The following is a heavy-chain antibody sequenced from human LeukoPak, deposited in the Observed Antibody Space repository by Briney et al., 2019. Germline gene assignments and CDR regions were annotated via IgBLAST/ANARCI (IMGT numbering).Heavy chain of an antibody. CDR3: ARDPYYYDSSGYLNTDAFDI. CDR1: GFTFSSYE. J-gene: IGHJ3*02. Sequence: GGSLRLSCAASGFTFSSYEMNWVRQAPGKGLEWVSYISSSSSTIYYADSVKGRFTISRDNAKNSLYLQMNSLRAEDTAVYYCARDPYYYDSSGYLNTDAFDIWGQGTMVTVSS. V-gene: IGHV3-48*01. D-gene: IGHD3-22*01. CDR2: ISSSSSTI.